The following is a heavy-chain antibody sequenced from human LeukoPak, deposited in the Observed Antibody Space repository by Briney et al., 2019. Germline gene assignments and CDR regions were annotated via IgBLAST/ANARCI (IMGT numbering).Heavy chain of an antibody. D-gene: IGHD2-2*02. V-gene: IGHV3-21*01. J-gene: IGHJ3*02. CDR2: ISSSSSYI. CDR1: GFTFSSYG. CDR3: ARSSPHCSSTSCYNDAFDI. Sequence: GGSLRLSCAASGFTFSSYGMNWVRQAPGKGLEWVSSISSSSSYIYYADSVKGRFTISRDNAKNSLYLQMNSLRAEDTAVYYCARSSPHCSSTSCYNDAFDIWGQGTMVTVSS.